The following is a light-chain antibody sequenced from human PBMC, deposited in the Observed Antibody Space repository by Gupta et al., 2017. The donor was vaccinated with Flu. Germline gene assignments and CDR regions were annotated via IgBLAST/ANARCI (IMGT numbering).Light chain of an antibody. CDR2: DDS. V-gene: IGLV3-21*02. CDR3: QVWDSSSDRGVV. J-gene: IGLJ2*01. CDR1: NIGSKS. Sequence: SYVLTQPPSVSVAPGQTARITCGGNNIGSKSVHWYQQKPGQAPVLVVYDDSDRPSGNPERFSGSNSGNTATLTISRVEAGDEADYYCQVWDSSSDRGVVFGGGTKLTVL.